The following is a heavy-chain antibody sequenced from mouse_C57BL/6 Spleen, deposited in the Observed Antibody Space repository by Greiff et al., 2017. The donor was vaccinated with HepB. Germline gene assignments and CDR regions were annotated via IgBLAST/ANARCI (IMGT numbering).Heavy chain of an antibody. V-gene: IGHV5-17*01. J-gene: IGHJ2*01. D-gene: IGHD4-1*01. CDR2: ISSGSSTI. CDR1: GFTFSDYG. CDR3: ARPTGYYFDY. Sequence: DVMLVESGGGLVKPGGSLKLSCAASGFTFSDYGMHWVRQAPEKGLEWVAYISSGSSTIYYADTVKGRFTISRENAKNTLFLQMTSRRSEDTAMYYCARPTGYYFDYWGQGTTLTVSS.